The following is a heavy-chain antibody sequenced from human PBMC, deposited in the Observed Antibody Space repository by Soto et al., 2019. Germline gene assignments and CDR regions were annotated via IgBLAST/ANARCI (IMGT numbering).Heavy chain of an antibody. V-gene: IGHV3-23*01. Sequence: PGGSLRLSSAASGFTCSSYSMSLVRQAPGKGLEWVSGFRTGGDDATTYYADSVKGRFTISRDNSKNMLFLQMNSLRAEDTAIYYCAKKANSGPGSQYFDNWGQGTLVTVSS. J-gene: IGHJ4*02. CDR2: FRTGGDDATT. CDR3: AKKANSGPGSQYFDN. D-gene: IGHD3-10*01. CDR1: GFTCSSYS.